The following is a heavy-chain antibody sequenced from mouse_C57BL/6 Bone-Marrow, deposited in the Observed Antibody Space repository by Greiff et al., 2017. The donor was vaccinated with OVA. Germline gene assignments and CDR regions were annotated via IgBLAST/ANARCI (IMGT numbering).Heavy chain of an antibody. J-gene: IGHJ4*01. Sequence: QVQLQQPGAELVKPGASVKMSCKASGYTFTSYWITWVKQRPGQGLEWIGDIYPGSGSTNYNEKFKSKATLTVATSSSTASMQLSSLTSEDSAVYYCARDHDGSSLCAMDYWGQGTSVTVSS. CDR2: IYPGSGST. CDR3: ARDHDGSSLCAMDY. CDR1: GYTFTSYW. V-gene: IGHV1-55*01. D-gene: IGHD1-1*01.